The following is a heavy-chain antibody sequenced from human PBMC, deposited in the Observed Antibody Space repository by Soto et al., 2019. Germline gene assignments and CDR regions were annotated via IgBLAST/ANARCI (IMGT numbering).Heavy chain of an antibody. Sequence: GGSLRLSCGASGFTFSSYAMSWVRQAPGKGLDWVSVISGSGGITYSADSVKDRFTISRDNSKNILYLQMNSLRAEDTAVYYCAKGITDTGGYYYYSMDVWGQGTAVTVSS. V-gene: IGHV3-23*01. CDR1: GFTFSSYA. CDR2: ISGSGGIT. CDR3: AKGITDTGGYYYYSMDV. J-gene: IGHJ6*02. D-gene: IGHD3-16*01.